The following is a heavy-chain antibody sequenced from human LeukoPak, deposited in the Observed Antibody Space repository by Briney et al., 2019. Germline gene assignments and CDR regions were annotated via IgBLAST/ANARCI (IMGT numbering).Heavy chain of an antibody. Sequence: SETLSLTCTVSGGSISSYYWSWIRQPAGKGLEWIGRIYTSGSTNYNPSLKSRVTISVDTSKNQFSLKLSSVTAADTAVYYCARVLTTVTENYYYGMDVWGQGTTVTVSS. D-gene: IGHD4-17*01. V-gene: IGHV4-4*07. CDR2: IYTSGST. J-gene: IGHJ6*02. CDR3: ARVLTTVTENYYYGMDV. CDR1: GGSISSYY.